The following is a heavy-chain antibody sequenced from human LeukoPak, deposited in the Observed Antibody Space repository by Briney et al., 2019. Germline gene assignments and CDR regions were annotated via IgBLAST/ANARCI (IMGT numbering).Heavy chain of an antibody. CDR1: GGSISSSSYY. CDR3: ASGPGSVLGGWFDP. D-gene: IGHD2-8*02. CDR2: IYYSGST. Sequence: SEAPSLTCTVSGGSISSSSYYWGWIRQPPGKGLEWIGSIYYSGSTYYNPSLKSRVTISVDTSKNQFSLKLSSVTAADTAVYYCASGPGSVLGGWFDPWGQGTLVTVSS. J-gene: IGHJ5*02. V-gene: IGHV4-39*07.